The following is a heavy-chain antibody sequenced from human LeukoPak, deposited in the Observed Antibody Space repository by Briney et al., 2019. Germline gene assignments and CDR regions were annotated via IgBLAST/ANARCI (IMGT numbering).Heavy chain of an antibody. D-gene: IGHD4-11*01. V-gene: IGHV1-69*13. CDR3: ATVTTVGGFDY. Sequence: SVKVSCKASGGTFSSYAISWVRQAPGQGLEWMGGIIPIFGTANYAQKFQGRVTITANESTSTAYMELSSLRSEDTAVYYCATVTTVGGFDYWGQGTLVTVSS. J-gene: IGHJ4*02. CDR2: IIPIFGTA. CDR1: GGTFSSYA.